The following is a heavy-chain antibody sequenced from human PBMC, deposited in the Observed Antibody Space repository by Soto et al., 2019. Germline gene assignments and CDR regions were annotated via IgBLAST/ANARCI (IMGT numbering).Heavy chain of an antibody. CDR2: TYTGGNS. D-gene: IGHD3-10*01. V-gene: IGHV3-53*02. CDR1: GLSVSDKY. CDR3: AREGYAYGLDF. J-gene: IGHJ4*02. Sequence: EVQLVQTGGGLIKPGGSLSLSCAASGLSVSDKYISWVRQAPGKGLEWVSLTYTGGNSYFADFVKGRFIVSRDISKNTLFLHMNSLAAEDTAVYYCAREGYAYGLDFWGQGSLVTVSS.